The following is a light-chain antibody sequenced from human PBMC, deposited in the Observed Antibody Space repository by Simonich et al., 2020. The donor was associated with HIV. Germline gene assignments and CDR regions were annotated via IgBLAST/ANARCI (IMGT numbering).Light chain of an antibody. CDR1: SGINVGTSR. CDR2: FNSDAGK. Sequence: QAVLTQPASLSASPGASASLTCTLRSGINVGTSRIYWYQQKPGSPPQYLLRFNSDAGKQQAAGVPSRFSGSKDASANAGILLISGLQSEDEADYYCMIWHSSASVFGGGTKLTVL. J-gene: IGLJ3*02. V-gene: IGLV5-45*01. CDR3: MIWHSSASV.